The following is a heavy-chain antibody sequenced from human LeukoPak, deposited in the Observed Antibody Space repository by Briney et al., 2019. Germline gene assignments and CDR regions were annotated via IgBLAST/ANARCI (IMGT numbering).Heavy chain of an antibody. Sequence: GGSLRLSCAASGFTFSSYWMTWVRQAPGKGLEWVANINQNGSEKYYVDSVKGRFTISRDNAKNSLYLQMNSLRAEDTAVYYCARERQNKDFWSGGDYWGQGTLVTVSS. CDR1: GFTFSSYW. D-gene: IGHD3-3*01. J-gene: IGHJ4*02. V-gene: IGHV3-7*01. CDR2: INQNGSEK. CDR3: ARERQNKDFWSGGDY.